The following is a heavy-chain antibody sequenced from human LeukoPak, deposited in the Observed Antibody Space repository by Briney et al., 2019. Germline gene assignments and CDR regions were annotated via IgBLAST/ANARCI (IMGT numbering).Heavy chain of an antibody. Sequence: GGSLRLSCAASGFTFSSYGMHWVRQAPGKGLEWVAVISYDGSNKYYADSVKGRFTISRDNSKNTLYLQMNSLRAEDTAVYYCAKDYLSTGPDYWGQGALVTVSS. CDR2: ISYDGSNK. V-gene: IGHV3-30*18. CDR1: GFTFSSYG. J-gene: IGHJ4*02. CDR3: AKDYLSTGPDY. D-gene: IGHD3/OR15-3a*01.